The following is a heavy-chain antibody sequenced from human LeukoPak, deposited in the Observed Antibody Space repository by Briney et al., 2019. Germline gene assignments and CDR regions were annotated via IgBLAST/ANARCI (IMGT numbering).Heavy chain of an antibody. J-gene: IGHJ3*02. CDR3: VRDFIYAFDI. D-gene: IGHD2-21*01. CDR2: IYRDSNT. V-gene: IGHV3-53*01. CDR1: GFTVSSNY. Sequence: GGSLRLSCAASGFTVSSNYMSWVRQAPGKGLEWVSLIYRDSNTYYADSVKGRFIISRDNAKNSLHLLLNSLRAEDTAVYYCVRDFIYAFDIWGQGTMVTVSS.